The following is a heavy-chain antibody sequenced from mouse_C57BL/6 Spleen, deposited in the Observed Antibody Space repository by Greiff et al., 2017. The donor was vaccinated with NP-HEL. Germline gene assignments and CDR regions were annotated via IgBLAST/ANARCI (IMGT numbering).Heavy chain of an antibody. CDR3: TRWGRPGYYLPHYYAMDY. Sequence: VKLQESGAELVRPGASVTLSCKASGYTFTDYEMHWVKQTPVHGLEWIGAIDPETGGTAYNQKFKGKAILTADKSSSTAYMELRSLTSEDSAVYYCTRWGRPGYYLPHYYAMDYWGQGTSVTVSS. J-gene: IGHJ4*01. D-gene: IGHD2-3*01. V-gene: IGHV1-15*01. CDR1: GYTFTDYE. CDR2: IDPETGGT.